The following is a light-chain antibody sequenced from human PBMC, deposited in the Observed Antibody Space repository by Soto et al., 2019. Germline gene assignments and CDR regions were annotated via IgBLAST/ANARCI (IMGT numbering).Light chain of an antibody. CDR3: QQQNT. CDR1: QSVNNW. Sequence: IQMTQSPSTLSASIGDRVTITCRASQSVNNWLAWYQQKPGKAPKLLIFDASTLEVGVPSRFSGSGSGTEFTLTISSLQPDDFATYYCQQQNTFGQGTKLEIK. CDR2: DAS. J-gene: IGKJ2*01. V-gene: IGKV1-5*01.